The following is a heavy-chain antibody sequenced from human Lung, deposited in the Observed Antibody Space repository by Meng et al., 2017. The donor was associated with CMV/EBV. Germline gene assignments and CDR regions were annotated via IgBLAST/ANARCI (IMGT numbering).Heavy chain of an antibody. D-gene: IGHD2-2*01. J-gene: IGHJ6*02. Sequence: GGSXRLXCAVSGFTFRSYWMHWVRQAPGKGLVWVSRIESDGRITTYADSVKSRFIISRDNAKNTLYLQMNSLRAEDTAVYYCARESVRNFVVAPGASRTEAPAGMDFXGQGXAVTVSS. CDR1: GFTFRSYW. CDR3: ARESVRNFVVAPGASRTEAPAGMDF. CDR2: IESDGRIT. V-gene: IGHV3-74*03.